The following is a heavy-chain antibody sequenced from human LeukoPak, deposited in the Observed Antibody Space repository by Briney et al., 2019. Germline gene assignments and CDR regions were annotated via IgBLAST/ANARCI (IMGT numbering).Heavy chain of an antibody. Sequence: SETLCLICAVYGGSFSGYYWSWIRQPPGKGLEWIGEINHSGSTNYNPSLKSRVTISVDTSKNQFSLKLSSVTAADTAVYYCARGGGYCSSTSCPNTNWFDPWGQGTLVTVSS. D-gene: IGHD2-2*01. CDR1: GGSFSGYY. CDR2: INHSGST. CDR3: ARGGGYCSSTSCPNTNWFDP. J-gene: IGHJ5*02. V-gene: IGHV4-34*01.